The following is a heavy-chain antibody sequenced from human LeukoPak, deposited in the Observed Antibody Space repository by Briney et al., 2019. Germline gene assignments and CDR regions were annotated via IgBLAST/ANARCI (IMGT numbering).Heavy chain of an antibody. V-gene: IGHV3-30*04. CDR1: GFTFSSYA. Sequence: PGGSLRLSCAASGFTFSSYAMHWVRKAPAKGLEWEAVISYDGSNKYYEDSAMSRFTISRDNSKNTLYLQMNSMRAEDTAVYYCARDFHYGSGNYYDAFDIWGQGTRVTVSS. CDR3: ARDFHYGSGNYYDAFDI. CDR2: ISYDGSNK. J-gene: IGHJ3*02. D-gene: IGHD3-10*01.